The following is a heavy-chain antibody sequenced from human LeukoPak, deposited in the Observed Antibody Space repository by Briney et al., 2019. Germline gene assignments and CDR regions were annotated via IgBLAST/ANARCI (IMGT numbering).Heavy chain of an antibody. V-gene: IGHV4-31*03. J-gene: IGHJ4*02. D-gene: IGHD3-16*02. CDR2: IYYSGST. Sequence: PSQTLSLTCTVSGGSISSGGYYWSWIRQHPGKGLEWIGYIYYSGSTYYNPSLKSRVTISVDTSKNQFSLKLSSVTAADTAVYYWAGGSGYYDYVLGSYRPPQYYFDYWGQGTLVTVS. CDR3: AGGSGYYDYVLGSYRPPQYYFDY. CDR1: GGSISSGGYY.